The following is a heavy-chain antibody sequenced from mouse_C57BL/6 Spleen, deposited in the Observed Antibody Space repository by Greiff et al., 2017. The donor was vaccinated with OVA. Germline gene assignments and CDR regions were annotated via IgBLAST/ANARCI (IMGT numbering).Heavy chain of an antibody. V-gene: IGHV5-4*01. CDR1: GFTFSSYA. J-gene: IGHJ1*03. D-gene: IGHD2-4*01. CDR2: ISDGGSYT. CDR3: ARDYDYDHWYFDV. Sequence: EVQRVESGGGLVKPGGSLKLSCAASGFTFSSYAMSWVRQTPEKRLEWVATISDGGSYTYYPDNVKGRFTISRDNAKNNLYLQMSHLKSEDTAMYYCARDYDYDHWYFDVWGTGTTVTVSS.